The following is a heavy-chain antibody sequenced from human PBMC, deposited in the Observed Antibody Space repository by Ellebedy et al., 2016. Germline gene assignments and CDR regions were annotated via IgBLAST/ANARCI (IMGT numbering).Heavy chain of an antibody. J-gene: IGHJ6*02. Sequence: SETLSLXXSVSGGSINNYYWSWIRQPPGKGLEWIGYVYYRASPRYNPSLGSRVTVSADTSKDQFSLRLSSVTPADTAVYYCARVLRQRYSNTVWKSTYYYYAMDVWGQGTTVTVSS. CDR2: VYYRASP. V-gene: IGHV4-59*01. CDR1: GGSINNYY. CDR3: ARVLRQRYSNTVWKSTYYYYAMDV. D-gene: IGHD6-13*01.